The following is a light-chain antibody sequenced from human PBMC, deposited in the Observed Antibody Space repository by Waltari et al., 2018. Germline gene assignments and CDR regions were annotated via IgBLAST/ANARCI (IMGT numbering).Light chain of an antibody. V-gene: IGLV3-1*01. J-gene: IGLJ2*01. Sequence: SYELTQPPSVSVSPGQTASITCSGDQLGDKYACWYQQKPGQSPVLVIYQDSKRPSGIPERFSGSNSGNTATLTISGTQAMDEADYYCQAWDSSTVVFCGGTKLTVL. CDR1: QLGDKY. CDR3: QAWDSSTVV. CDR2: QDS.